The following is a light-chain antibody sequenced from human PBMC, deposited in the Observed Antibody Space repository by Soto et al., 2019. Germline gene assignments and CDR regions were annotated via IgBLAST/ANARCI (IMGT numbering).Light chain of an antibody. CDR3: QQRSTWPRT. Sequence: EIVLTQSPATLSLSPGERATLSCMASQSVTSSLFWYQQKPGQSPRLLMYDASNRATDIPARFSGSGSGTDFTLTISSLETEDSAVYYCQQRSTWPRTFGGGTKVDIK. CDR1: QSVTSS. J-gene: IGKJ4*01. CDR2: DAS. V-gene: IGKV3-11*01.